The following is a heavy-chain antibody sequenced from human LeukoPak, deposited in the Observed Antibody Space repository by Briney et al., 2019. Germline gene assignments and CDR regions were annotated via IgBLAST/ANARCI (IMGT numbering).Heavy chain of an antibody. CDR2: MNPNSGNT. CDR1: GGTFSSYA. V-gene: IGHV1-8*03. D-gene: IGHD1-26*01. Sequence: ASVKVSCKASGGTFSSYAISWVRQATGQGLEWMGWMNPNSGNTGYAQKFQGRVTITRNTSISTAYMELSSLRSEDTAVYYCARGATTMDAFDIWGQGTMVTVSS. CDR3: ARGATTMDAFDI. J-gene: IGHJ3*02.